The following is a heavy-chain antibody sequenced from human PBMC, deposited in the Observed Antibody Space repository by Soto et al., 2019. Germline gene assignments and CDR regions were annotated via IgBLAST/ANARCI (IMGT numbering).Heavy chain of an antibody. CDR2: INHTGGT. J-gene: IGHJ5*02. CDR3: ATLITVFGLLIPPFDP. CDR1: GGSVNGYY. Sequence: SETLSLTCAVYGGSVNGYYLNWIRQPPGKGLEWIGEINHTGGTYYNPSLKSRVTMSVDTSKNQFSLRLSSVTAADTAIYYCATLITVFGLLIPPFDPWGQGTQVTVSS. D-gene: IGHD3-3*01. V-gene: IGHV4-34*01.